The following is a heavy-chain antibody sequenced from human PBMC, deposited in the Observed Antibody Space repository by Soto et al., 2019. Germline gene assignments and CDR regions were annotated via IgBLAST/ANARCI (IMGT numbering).Heavy chain of an antibody. J-gene: IGHJ6*03. CDR1: GYTFTSYD. V-gene: IGHV1-8*01. Sequence: ASVKVSCNASGYTFTSYDINWVRQATGQGLEWMGWMNPNSGNTGYAQKFQGRVTMTRNTSISTAYMELSSLRSEDTAVYYCARGVEPSKPPLLNYDFWSGYNTRRGFYMDVWRKGTTVTVSS. CDR2: MNPNSGNT. CDR3: ARGVEPSKPPLLNYDFWSGYNTRRGFYMDV. D-gene: IGHD3-3*01.